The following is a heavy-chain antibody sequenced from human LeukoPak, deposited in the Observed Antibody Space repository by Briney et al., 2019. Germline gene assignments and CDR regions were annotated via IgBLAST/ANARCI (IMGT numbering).Heavy chain of an antibody. CDR3: ARDPPDYGDYYYYGMDV. Sequence: SPSETLSLTCTVSGGSISSYYWSWIRQPAGKGLEWIGRIYTSGSTNYNPSFKSRVTMSVDTSKNQFSLKLSSVTAADTAVYYCARDPPDYGDYYYYGMDVWGQGTTVTVSS. CDR2: IYTSGST. J-gene: IGHJ6*02. D-gene: IGHD4-17*01. CDR1: GGSISSYY. V-gene: IGHV4-4*07.